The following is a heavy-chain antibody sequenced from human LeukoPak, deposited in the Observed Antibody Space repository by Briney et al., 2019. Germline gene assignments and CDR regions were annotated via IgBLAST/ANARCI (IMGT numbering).Heavy chain of an antibody. Sequence: SETLSLTCTVSGGSISGFYWSWIRQPPGKGLQWIGYIYYSGITRYNPSLKSRVTISVDTSKNQFSLKLSSVTAADTAVYYCASGGYSGYAFDYWGQGILVTVSS. CDR1: GGSISGFY. CDR3: ASGGYSGYAFDY. J-gene: IGHJ4*02. D-gene: IGHD5-12*01. CDR2: IYYSGIT. V-gene: IGHV4-59*01.